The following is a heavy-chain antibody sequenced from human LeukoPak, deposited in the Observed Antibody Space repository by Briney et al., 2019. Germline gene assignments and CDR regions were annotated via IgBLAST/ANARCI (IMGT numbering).Heavy chain of an antibody. J-gene: IGHJ4*02. CDR3: ARDLNWAFDY. D-gene: IGHD1-1*01. CDR2: INSGSAII. Sequence: GGSLRLSCADSGFTFSGYSMNWVRQAPGEGLEWVAYINSGSAIITYADSVKGRFTVSRDNARSSLYLQMNSLRAGDTAVHYCARDLNWAFDYWGQGTLVTVSS. V-gene: IGHV3-48*01. CDR1: GFTFSGYS.